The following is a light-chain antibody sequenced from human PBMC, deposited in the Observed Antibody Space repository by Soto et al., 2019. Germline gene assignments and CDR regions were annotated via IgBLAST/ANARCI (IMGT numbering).Light chain of an antibody. Sequence: EVVLTQSPATLSLSPGERATLSCRASQSISTYLAWYQHKPDQTPRLLISDASNRAAGVPARFTGSGSGTACTLTITCPEPEVFAVYYWHQPNKWPQYIFGQGTKLE. CDR2: DAS. CDR1: QSISTY. J-gene: IGKJ2*01. CDR3: HQPNKWPQYI. V-gene: IGKV3-11*01.